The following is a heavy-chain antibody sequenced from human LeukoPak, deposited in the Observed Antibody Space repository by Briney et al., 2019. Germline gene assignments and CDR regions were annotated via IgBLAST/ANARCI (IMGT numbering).Heavy chain of an antibody. D-gene: IGHD3-10*01. V-gene: IGHV3-30*18. CDR2: ISYDGSNK. J-gene: IGHJ6*04. CDR1: GFTFSSYG. Sequence: GGPLRLSCAASGFTFSSYGMHWVRQAPGKGLEWVAVISYDGSNKYYADSVKGRFTISRDNSKNTLYLQMNSLRAEDTAVYYCAKDRVTMVRGVISHIPHLRKTRRYYGMDVWGKGTTVTVSS. CDR3: AKDRVTMVRGVISHIPHLRKTRRYYGMDV.